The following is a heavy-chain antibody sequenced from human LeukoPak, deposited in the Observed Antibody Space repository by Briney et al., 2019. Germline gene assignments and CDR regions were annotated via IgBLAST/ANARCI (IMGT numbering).Heavy chain of an antibody. CDR3: ARGVTMVRGVIGSYYYYYMDV. Sequence: GASVKVSCKASGYTFTSYGISWVRQAPGQGLEWMAWISAYNGNTNYAQKLQGRVTMTTDTSTSTAYMELRSLRSDDTAVYYCARGVTMVRGVIGSYYYYYMDVWGKGTTVTVSS. J-gene: IGHJ6*03. CDR1: GYTFTSYG. V-gene: IGHV1-18*01. D-gene: IGHD3-10*01. CDR2: ISAYNGNT.